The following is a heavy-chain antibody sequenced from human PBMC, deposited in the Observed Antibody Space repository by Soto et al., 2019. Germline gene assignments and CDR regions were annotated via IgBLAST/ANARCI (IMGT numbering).Heavy chain of an antibody. CDR3: AGRGKARPVAISYYYGMDV. Sequence: PGESLKISCKGSGYSFTSYWISWVRQMPGKGLEWMGRIDPSDSYTNYSPSFQGHVTISADKSISTAYLQWSSLKASDTAMYYCAGRGKARPVAISYYYGMDVWGQVTTGTVSS. V-gene: IGHV5-10-1*01. J-gene: IGHJ6*02. CDR1: GYSFTSYW. CDR2: IDPSDSYT. D-gene: IGHD3-10*01.